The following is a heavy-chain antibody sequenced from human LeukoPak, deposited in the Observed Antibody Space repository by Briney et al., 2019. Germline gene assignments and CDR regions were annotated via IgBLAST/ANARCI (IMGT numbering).Heavy chain of an antibody. J-gene: IGHJ4*02. CDR2: ISTSGSTI. D-gene: IGHD3-22*01. V-gene: IGHV3-48*03. Sequence: GGSLRLSCAASGFTFSSYEMNWVRQAPGKGLEWVSYISTSGSTIYYADSVQGRFTISRDNAKNSLYLQMNSLRAEDTAVYYCAREGYYDSSFDYWGQGTLVTVSS. CDR3: AREGYYDSSFDY. CDR1: GFTFSSYE.